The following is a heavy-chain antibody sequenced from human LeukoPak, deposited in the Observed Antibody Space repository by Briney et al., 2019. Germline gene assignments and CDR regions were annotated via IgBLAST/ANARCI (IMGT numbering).Heavy chain of an antibody. CDR1: GYTFTSYY. Sequence: ASVKVSCKAPGYTFTSYYMHWVRQAPGQGLEWMGLINPSSGSTRYAQKFQGRGTMTRDTSTSTAYMGLSSLRSEDTAVYYCARGVRVATIGYYYHGMHVWGRGTTVTVSS. J-gene: IGHJ6*02. CDR3: ARGVRVATIGYYYHGMHV. V-gene: IGHV1-46*01. CDR2: INPSSGST. D-gene: IGHD5-12*01.